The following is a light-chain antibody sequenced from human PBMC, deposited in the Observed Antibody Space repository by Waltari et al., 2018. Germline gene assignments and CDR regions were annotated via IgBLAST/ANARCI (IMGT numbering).Light chain of an antibody. CDR3: QTGGHGTWV. CDR1: SGHSSNV. J-gene: IGLJ3*02. Sequence: QLVLTQSPSASASLGASVKLTCTLSSGHSSNVIAWLQQRPEKGPRYLMKVNSDGSHSKGDEIPGRFSGSSSGAGRYLTISNLQSEDEADYFCQTGGHGTWVFGGGTTLTVL. CDR2: VNSDGSH. V-gene: IGLV4-69*01.